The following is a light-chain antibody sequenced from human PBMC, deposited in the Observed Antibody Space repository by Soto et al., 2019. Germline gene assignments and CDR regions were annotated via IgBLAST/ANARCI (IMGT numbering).Light chain of an antibody. Sequence: EIVMTQSPATLSVSPGDGATLSCRASQSVSSNLAWYQQKPGQAPRLLIYGASTRPTGIPARFSGSGSGTDFTLTISGLEPADLGVYYCQQRHNWPITFGQGTRLDIK. CDR2: GAS. CDR1: QSVSSN. CDR3: QQRHNWPIT. V-gene: IGKV3-15*01. J-gene: IGKJ5*01.